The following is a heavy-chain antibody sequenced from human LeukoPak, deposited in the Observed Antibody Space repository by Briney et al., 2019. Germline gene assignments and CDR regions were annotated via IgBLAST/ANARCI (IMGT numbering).Heavy chain of an antibody. D-gene: IGHD3-10*01. CDR1: GFTFSSYD. CDR3: AKFGTGDYGMDV. Sequence: PGGSLRLSCAASGFTFSSYDMNWVRQAPGRGLEWVSGISPSGGSTNYADSVKGRFTISRDNSKNTLYLQLNTLRAEDTAVYYCAKFGTGDYGMDVWGQGTTVTVSS. V-gene: IGHV3-23*01. J-gene: IGHJ6*02. CDR2: ISPSGGST.